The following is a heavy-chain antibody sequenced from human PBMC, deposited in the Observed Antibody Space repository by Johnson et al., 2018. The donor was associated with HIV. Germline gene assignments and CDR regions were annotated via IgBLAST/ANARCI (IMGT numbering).Heavy chain of an antibody. J-gene: IGHJ3*02. Sequence: VQLVESGGALIQPGGSLRLSCAASGFTISSNYMSWVRQAPGKGLEGVSVIYSGGNTYYADSVKGRFTLSRDNSKNTLYLQMNSLRAEDTAVYYCARENYVLGAFDIWGQGTMVTVSS. D-gene: IGHD1-7*01. CDR3: ARENYVLGAFDI. CDR2: IYSGGNT. CDR1: GFTISSNY. V-gene: IGHV3-53*01.